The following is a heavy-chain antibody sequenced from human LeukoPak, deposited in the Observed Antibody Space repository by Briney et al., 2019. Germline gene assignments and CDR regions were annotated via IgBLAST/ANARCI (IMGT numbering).Heavy chain of an antibody. CDR2: INPSGGIT. J-gene: IGHJ4*02. CDR3: ARSWEGYYFDY. Sequence: GASVKVSCKASGYTFTSYYMHWVRQAPGQELEWRGIINPSGGITSYAQKFQGRVTMTRDTSTSTVYMELSSLRSEDTAVYYCARSWEGYYFDYWGQGTLVTVSS. CDR1: GYTFTSYY. D-gene: IGHD1-26*01. V-gene: IGHV1-46*01.